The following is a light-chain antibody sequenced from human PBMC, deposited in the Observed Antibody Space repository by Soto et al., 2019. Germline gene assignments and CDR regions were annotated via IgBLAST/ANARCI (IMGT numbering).Light chain of an antibody. J-gene: IGKJ1*01. CDR3: QHSGDFRWT. Sequence: DIVLTQSPCALAFSPVDRATLSCRASQSINKAYLVWYQVKPGQAPRRLIYGASSRATGIPDRFSGRGFGTDFTLTISRLEPEDFAVYYCQHSGDFRWTFGQGTKVDIK. CDR2: GAS. CDR1: QSINKAY. V-gene: IGKV3-20*01.